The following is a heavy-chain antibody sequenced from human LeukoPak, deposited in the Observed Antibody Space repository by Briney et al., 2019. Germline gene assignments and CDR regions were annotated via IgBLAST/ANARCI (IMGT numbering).Heavy chain of an antibody. Sequence: SETLSLTCTVSGGSISSYYWSWIRQPPGKGLEWIGYIYYSGSTNYNPSLKSRVTISVDTSKNQFSLKLSSVTAADTAVYYCARRGRITVFGVVTDTENWFDPWGQGTLVTVSS. V-gene: IGHV4-59*01. J-gene: IGHJ5*02. CDR1: GGSISSYY. CDR2: IYYSGST. D-gene: IGHD3-3*01. CDR3: ARRGRITVFGVVTDTENWFDP.